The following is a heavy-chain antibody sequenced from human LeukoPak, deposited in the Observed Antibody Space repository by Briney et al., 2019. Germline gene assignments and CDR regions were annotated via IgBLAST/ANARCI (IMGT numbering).Heavy chain of an antibody. V-gene: IGHV1-2*06. D-gene: IGHD3-10*01. CDR1: GYTFTGYY. J-gene: IGHJ4*02. CDR2: INPNSGGT. CDR3: ARDLAGSGSYYGY. Sequence: ASVKVSCKASGYTFTGYYMHCVRQAPGQGLEWMVRINPNSGGTNYAQTFQGRATMTRDTSISTAYMELSRLISDDTAVYYWARDLAGSGSYYGYWGQGTLVTVSS.